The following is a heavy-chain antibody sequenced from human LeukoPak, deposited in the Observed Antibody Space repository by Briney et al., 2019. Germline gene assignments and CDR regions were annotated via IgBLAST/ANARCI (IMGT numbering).Heavy chain of an antibody. D-gene: IGHD3-22*01. V-gene: IGHV4-39*07. J-gene: IGHJ4*02. CDR1: GGSISSSSYY. Sequence: KPSETLSLTCTVSGGSISSSSYYWGWLRQPPGKGLEWIGSMYYSGSTYYNPSHKSRVTISVDTSKNQFSLKLSSVTAADTAVYYCARGRARDSSRYPNYWGQGTLVTVSS. CDR3: ARGRARDSSRYPNY. CDR2: MYYSGST.